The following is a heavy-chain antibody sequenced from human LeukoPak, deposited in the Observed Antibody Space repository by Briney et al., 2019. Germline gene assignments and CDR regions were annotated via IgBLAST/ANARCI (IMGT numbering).Heavy chain of an antibody. V-gene: IGHV3-30*18. Sequence: GGSLRLSCAVSGFTVSRNYMTWVRQAPGKGLEWVAVISYDESTIFYADSVKGRFTISRDNSKNTLYLQMNSLRAEDTAVYYCAKDGGILTGYYLYNWFDPWGQGTLVTVSS. CDR1: GFTVSRNY. CDR3: AKDGGILTGYYLYNWFDP. J-gene: IGHJ5*02. CDR2: ISYDESTI. D-gene: IGHD3-9*01.